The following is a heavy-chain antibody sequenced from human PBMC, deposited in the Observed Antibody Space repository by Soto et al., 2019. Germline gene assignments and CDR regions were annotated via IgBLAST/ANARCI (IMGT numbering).Heavy chain of an antibody. V-gene: IGHV4-39*07. Sequence: SETLSLTCPVSGGSISSGPYSWGWIRQPPGKGLEWIGEINHSGSTNYNPSLKSRVTISVDTSKNQFSLKLSSVTAADTAVYYCARGRGKVAAAGTGDYWGQGTLVTVSS. CDR2: INHSGST. D-gene: IGHD6-13*01. CDR1: GGSISSGPYS. J-gene: IGHJ4*02. CDR3: ARGRGKVAAAGTGDY.